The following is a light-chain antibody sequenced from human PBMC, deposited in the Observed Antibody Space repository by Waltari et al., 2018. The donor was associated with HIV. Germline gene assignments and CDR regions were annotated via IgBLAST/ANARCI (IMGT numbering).Light chain of an antibody. CDR3: CAYAGGLE. CDR2: DDN. Sequence: QSALTQPASVSGSPGQSITIPFTGPRCDTRHSHLVSWFQLSPGKAPKPIIYDDNKRPSGVSNRFSGSKSADTASLTISGLQAEDEADYYCCAYAGGLEFGGGTKLTVL. V-gene: IGLV2-23*01. CDR1: RCDTRHSHL. J-gene: IGLJ2*01.